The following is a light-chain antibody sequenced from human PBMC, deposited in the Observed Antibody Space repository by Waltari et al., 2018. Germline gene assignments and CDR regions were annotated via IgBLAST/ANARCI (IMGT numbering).Light chain of an antibody. CDR1: SRDVGAYNL. J-gene: IGLJ3*02. CDR2: GVT. V-gene: IGLV2-23*02. Sequence: QSALTQSASVSGSPGQSITISCTGTSRDVGAYNLVSWYQHLPGRAPKLILSGVTKRPSGISVRVSGSKSGNTASLTISGLQVEDEADYYCSSYTQSRTRVFGGGTKVTVL. CDR3: SSYTQSRTRV.